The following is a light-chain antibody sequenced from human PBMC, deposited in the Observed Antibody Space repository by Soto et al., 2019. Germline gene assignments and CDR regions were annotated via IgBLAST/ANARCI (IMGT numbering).Light chain of an antibody. CDR2: DVQ. J-gene: IGLJ1*01. CDR3: SSYAGNNIYV. Sequence: QSALTQPASVSGSPGQSITISCTGTSSDVGGYDYVSWYQHHPGKAPKLIVFDVQKRPSGVPDRFSGARSGNTASLTVSELQAEDEADYFCSSYAGNNIYVFGTETKVTVL. V-gene: IGLV2-8*01. CDR1: SSDVGGYDY.